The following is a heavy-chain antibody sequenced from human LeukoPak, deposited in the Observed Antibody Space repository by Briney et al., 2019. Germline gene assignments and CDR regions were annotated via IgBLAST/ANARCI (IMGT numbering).Heavy chain of an antibody. V-gene: IGHV3-11*01. J-gene: IGHJ4*02. CDR3: ASVEIAAAGTY. CDR1: GFTFSDYY. Sequence: GGSLRLSCAASGFTFSDYYMSWIRQAPGKGLEWVSYISSSGSTIYYADSVKGRFTTSRDNAKNSLYLQMNSLRAEDTAVYYCASVEIAAAGTYWGQGTLVTVSS. CDR2: ISSSGSTI. D-gene: IGHD6-13*01.